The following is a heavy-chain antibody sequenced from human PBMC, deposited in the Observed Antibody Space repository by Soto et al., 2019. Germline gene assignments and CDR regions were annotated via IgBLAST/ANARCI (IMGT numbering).Heavy chain of an antibody. Sequence: LRLSCAASGFTFSDYYMSWIRQAPGKGLEWVSYISSSGSTIYYADSVKGRFTISRDNAKNSLYLQMNSLRAEDTAVYYCASTGITGTTSFLPDAFDIWGQGTMVTVSS. D-gene: IGHD1-7*01. V-gene: IGHV3-11*01. CDR1: GFTFSDYY. J-gene: IGHJ3*02. CDR2: ISSSGSTI. CDR3: ASTGITGTTSFLPDAFDI.